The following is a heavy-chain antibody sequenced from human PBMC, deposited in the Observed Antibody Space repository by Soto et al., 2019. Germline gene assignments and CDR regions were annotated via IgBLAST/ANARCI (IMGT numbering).Heavy chain of an antibody. D-gene: IGHD3-22*01. V-gene: IGHV1-18*01. Sequence: QVQLVQSGAEVKKPGASVKVSCKASGYTFTSYGISWVRQAPGQALAWMGWISAYNGNTNYAQKLQGRVTMTTDPSTSTAYMELRSLRADDTAVYYCARVMFITMKVVDHFDYWGQGTLVTVSS. J-gene: IGHJ4*02. CDR1: GYTFTSYG. CDR2: ISAYNGNT. CDR3: ARVMFITMKVVDHFDY.